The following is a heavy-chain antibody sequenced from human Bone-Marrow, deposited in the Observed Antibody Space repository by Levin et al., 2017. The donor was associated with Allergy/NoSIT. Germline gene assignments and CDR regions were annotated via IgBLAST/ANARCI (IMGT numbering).Heavy chain of an antibody. Sequence: PSETLSLTCAVSGYSISSGYYWGWIRQPPGKGLEWIGSIYHSGSTYYNPSLKSRVTISVDTSKNQFSLKLSSVTAADTAVYYCWRWELVGGPDAFDIWGQGTMVTVSS. CDR2: IYHSGST. CDR1: GYSISSGYY. V-gene: IGHV4-38-2*01. J-gene: IGHJ3*02. CDR3: WRWELVGGPDAFDI. D-gene: IGHD1-26*01.